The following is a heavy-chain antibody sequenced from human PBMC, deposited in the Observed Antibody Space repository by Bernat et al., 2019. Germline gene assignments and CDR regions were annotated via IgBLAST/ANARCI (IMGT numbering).Heavy chain of an antibody. CDR3: ARGQEGYGSGPGFDY. J-gene: IGHJ4*02. V-gene: IGHV3-13*04. D-gene: IGHD3-10*01. CDR1: GFTFSSYD. Sequence: EVQLVESGGGLVQPGGSLRLSCAASGFTFSSYDMHWVRQATGKGLEWVSAIGTAGDTYYPGSVKGRFTISRENAKNSLYLQMNSLRAGDMAVYYCARGQEGYGSGPGFDYWGQGTLVTVSS. CDR2: IGTAGDT.